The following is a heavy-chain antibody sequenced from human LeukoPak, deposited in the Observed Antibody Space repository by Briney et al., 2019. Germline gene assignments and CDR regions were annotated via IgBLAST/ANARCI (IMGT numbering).Heavy chain of an antibody. CDR2: ISGSGGFT. CDR3: ARIQGTSVDYFFDY. Sequence: GGSLRLSCAASGLTSSNYAMSWVRQAPGKGLEWVSAISGSGGFTYYADSVKGQFTISRDNSKNTLYLQMNSLRAGDTAVYYCARIQGTSVDYFFDYWGQGTLVTVSS. V-gene: IGHV3-23*01. CDR1: GLTSSNYA. D-gene: IGHD5/OR15-5a*01. J-gene: IGHJ4*02.